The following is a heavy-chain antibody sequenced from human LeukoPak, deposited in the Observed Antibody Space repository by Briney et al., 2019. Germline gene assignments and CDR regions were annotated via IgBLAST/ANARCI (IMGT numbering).Heavy chain of an antibody. D-gene: IGHD1-26*01. Sequence: GGSLRLSCAASGFTFSSYSMNWVRQAPGKGPEYVSAISSDGGSTYYADSVKGRFTISRDNSKNTLYLQMSSLRAEDTAVYYCVKLALSGSYDYWGQGTLVTVSS. CDR3: VKLALSGSYDY. J-gene: IGHJ4*02. CDR2: ISSDGGST. V-gene: IGHV3-64D*09. CDR1: GFTFSSYS.